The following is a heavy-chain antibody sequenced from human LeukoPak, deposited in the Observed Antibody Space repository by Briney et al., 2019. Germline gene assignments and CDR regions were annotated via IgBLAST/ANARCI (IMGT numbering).Heavy chain of an antibody. D-gene: IGHD1-26*01. Sequence: GGSLRLSCAASGFSRSSYAFHWVRQAPDKGLEWVSFVSFDGRNKNYADSVRGRFTTSRDNSKNTLYLQMNSVTYEDTAVYFCVRIVGHTTTDFWGQGTLVTVSS. CDR1: GFSRSSYA. V-gene: IGHV3-30-3*01. CDR2: VSFDGRNK. CDR3: VRIVGHTTTDF. J-gene: IGHJ4*02.